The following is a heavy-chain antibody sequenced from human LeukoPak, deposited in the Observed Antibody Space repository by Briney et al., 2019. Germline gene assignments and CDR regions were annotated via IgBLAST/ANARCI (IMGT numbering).Heavy chain of an antibody. CDR3: ASGDKPYYYDSSGFDY. V-gene: IGHV3-48*03. J-gene: IGHJ4*02. CDR1: GFTFSSYE. D-gene: IGHD3-22*01. CDR2: ISTSGSTI. Sequence: GGSLRLSCAASGFTFSSYEMNWVRQAPGKGLEWVSYISTSGSTIYYADYVKGRFTISRDNAKNSLYLQMNSLRAEDTAVYYCASGDKPYYYDSSGFDYWGQGTLVTVSS.